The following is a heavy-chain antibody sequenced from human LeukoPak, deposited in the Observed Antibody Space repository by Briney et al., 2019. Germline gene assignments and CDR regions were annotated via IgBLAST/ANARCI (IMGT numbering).Heavy chain of an antibody. CDR2: ISPYNGKT. CDR1: GYTFTSYA. CDR3: AASPYSSGRSDY. J-gene: IGHJ4*02. D-gene: IGHD6-19*01. Sequence: GASVKVSCKASGYTFTSYAISWVRQAPGQGLEWMGWISPYNGKTNYAQILQGRVTMTTDTSTNTAYMELRSLRSDDTAVYYCAASPYSSGRSDYWGQGTLVTVSS. V-gene: IGHV1-18*01.